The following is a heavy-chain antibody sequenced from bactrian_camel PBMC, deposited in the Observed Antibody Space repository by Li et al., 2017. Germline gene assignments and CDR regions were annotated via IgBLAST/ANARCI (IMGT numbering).Heavy chain of an antibody. V-gene: IGHV3S1*01. Sequence: HVQLVESGGGSAQSGGSLRVSCAASGLILDHACVAWFRQPPRKARERVASLHTVRYWRYYADSVKGRFTISRDNAKNTVYLQMDNLKPEDTGMYFCAAGLTSRSLSTCTLEDDPWGTELGYWGRGTQVTVS. J-gene: IGHJ4*01. CDR3: AAGLTSRSLSTCTLEDDPWGTELGY. CDR2: LHTVRYWR. CDR1: GLILDHAC. D-gene: IGHD5*01.